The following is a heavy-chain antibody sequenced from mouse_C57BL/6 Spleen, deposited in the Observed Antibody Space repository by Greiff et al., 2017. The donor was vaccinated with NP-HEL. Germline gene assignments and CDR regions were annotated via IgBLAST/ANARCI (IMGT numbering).Heavy chain of an antibody. CDR3: ARHLYYGSPWFAY. J-gene: IGHJ3*01. Sequence: VQLQQSGAELVKPGASVKISCKASGYAFSSYWMNWVKQRPGKGLEWIGQIYPGDGDTNSNGKFKGKATLTADKSSSTAYMQLSSLTSEDSAVDFCARHLYYGSPWFAYWGQGTLVTVSA. V-gene: IGHV1-80*01. CDR2: IYPGDGDT. CDR1: GYAFSSYW. D-gene: IGHD1-1*01.